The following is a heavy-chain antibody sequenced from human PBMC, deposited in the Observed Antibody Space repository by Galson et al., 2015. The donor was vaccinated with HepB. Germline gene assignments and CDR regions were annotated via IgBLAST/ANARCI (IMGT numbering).Heavy chain of an antibody. D-gene: IGHD6-6*01. Sequence: SLRLSCAASGFTFSNYGMHWVRQGPGEGLAWVAVISYDGNKIHYADSVKGRFTISRDNSEKTLHLQMDSLRPDDTAVYYCGRGVGWQLVRSECDYWGQGTLVTVSS. V-gene: IGHV3-30*03. J-gene: IGHJ4*02. CDR1: GFTFSNYG. CDR2: ISYDGNKI. CDR3: GRGVGWQLVRSECDY.